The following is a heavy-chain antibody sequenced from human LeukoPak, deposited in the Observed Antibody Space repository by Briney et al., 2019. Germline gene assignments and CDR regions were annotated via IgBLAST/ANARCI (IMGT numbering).Heavy chain of an antibody. V-gene: IGHV3-33*01. CDR2: IWNDGSHK. CDR1: GFTFSSYG. CDR3: ARLSGYEKGYVFDI. J-gene: IGHJ3*02. Sequence: GRSLRLSCAASGFTFSSYGMHWVRQAPGRGLEWVAVIWNDGSHKYYADSVKGRFTISRDNSKNTLYLQMNSLRAEDTAVYYCARLSGYEKGYVFDIWGQGTMVTVFS. D-gene: IGHD5-12*01.